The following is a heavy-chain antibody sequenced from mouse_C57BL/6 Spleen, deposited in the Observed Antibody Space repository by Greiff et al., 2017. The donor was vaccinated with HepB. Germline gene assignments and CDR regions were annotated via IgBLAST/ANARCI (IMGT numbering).Heavy chain of an antibody. J-gene: IGHJ4*01. D-gene: IGHD1-1*01. V-gene: IGHV5-6*01. Sequence: EVMLVESGGDLVKPGGSLKLSCAASGFTFSSYGMSWVRQTPDKRLEWVATISSGGSYTYYPDSVKGRFTISRDNAKNTLYMQMSSRKSEDTAMYYCARQEGITAVVAPGAMDYWGQGTSVTVSS. CDR3: ARQEGITAVVAPGAMDY. CDR1: GFTFSSYG. CDR2: ISSGGSYT.